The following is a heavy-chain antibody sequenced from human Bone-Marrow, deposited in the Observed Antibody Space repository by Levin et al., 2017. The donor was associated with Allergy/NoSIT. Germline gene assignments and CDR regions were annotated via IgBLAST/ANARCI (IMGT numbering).Heavy chain of an antibody. CDR2: IYYSGST. CDR1: GGSISSYY. V-gene: IGHV4-59*01. Sequence: SSETLSLTCTVSGGSISSYYWSWIRQPPGKGLEWIGYIYYSGSTNYNPSLKSRVTISVDTSKNQFSLKLSSVTAADTAVYYCAREAGGWLFPHDGMDVWGQGTTVTVSS. J-gene: IGHJ6*02. D-gene: IGHD3-22*01. CDR3: AREAGGWLFPHDGMDV.